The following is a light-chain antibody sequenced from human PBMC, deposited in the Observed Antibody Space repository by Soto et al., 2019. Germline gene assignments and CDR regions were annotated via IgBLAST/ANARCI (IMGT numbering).Light chain of an antibody. V-gene: IGLV1-44*01. CDR3: QSCDSSLTACF. J-gene: IGLJ1*01. CDR1: NSNIGSNT. CDR2: YDN. Sequence: QSVLTQPPSASGTPGQRVTISCSGSNSNIGSNTVNWYQQLPGTAPKLLIYYDNLRPSGVPDRISGSKSGTSASLAISGLQAEDEADYYCQSCDSSLTACFFGTGTKVTVL.